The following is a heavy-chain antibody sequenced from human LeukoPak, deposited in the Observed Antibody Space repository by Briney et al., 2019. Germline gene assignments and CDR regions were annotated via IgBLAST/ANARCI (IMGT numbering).Heavy chain of an antibody. CDR1: GGSISGYY. V-gene: IGHV4-59*12. CDR2: IYYSGNT. D-gene: IGHD1-1*01. CDR3: ARGLYKPPGPDAFDI. J-gene: IGHJ3*02. Sequence: SETLSLTCTVSGGSISGYYWSWIRQPPGKGPEWIAYIYYSGNTNYNPSLKSRVTISVDTSKNQFSLKLSSVTAADTAVYYCARGLYKPPGPDAFDIWGQGTMVTVSS.